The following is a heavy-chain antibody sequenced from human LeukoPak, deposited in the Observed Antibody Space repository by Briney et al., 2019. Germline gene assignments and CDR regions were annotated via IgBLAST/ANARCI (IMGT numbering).Heavy chain of an antibody. CDR3: ASDRESSYSESYFDY. Sequence: SVKVSCKASGGDFSSYAISWVRQAPGQGLEWMGGIIPIFGTANYAQKFQGRVTITADESTSTAYMELSSLRSEDTAVYYCASDRESSYSESYFDYWGQGTLVTVSS. J-gene: IGHJ4*02. V-gene: IGHV1-69*01. CDR1: GGDFSSYA. D-gene: IGHD5-12*01. CDR2: IIPIFGTA.